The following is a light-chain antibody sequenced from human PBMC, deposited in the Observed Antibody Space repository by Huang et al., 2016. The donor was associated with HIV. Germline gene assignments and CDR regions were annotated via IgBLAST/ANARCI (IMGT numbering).Light chain of an antibody. CDR1: QSVSDNY. V-gene: IGKV3-20*01. Sequence: PGERATISCRASQSVSDNYLAWYQQRPGQAPRLLIYGASRMATGIPDRFGGSGSGTDFTLTISRLEPEDSAVYYCQQYGSSPGTFGQGTKVEIK. CDR3: QQYGSSPGT. J-gene: IGKJ1*01. CDR2: GAS.